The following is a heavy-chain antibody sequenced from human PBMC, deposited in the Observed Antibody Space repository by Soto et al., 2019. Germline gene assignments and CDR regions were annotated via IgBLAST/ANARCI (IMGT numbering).Heavy chain of an antibody. D-gene: IGHD3-22*01. J-gene: IGHJ4*02. CDR3: ARNYYDSTGYLN. CDR1: GYTFTSYT. V-gene: IGHV1-3*01. CDR2: ISAGNGNT. Sequence: ASVKVSCKTSGYTFTSYTIHWVRQAPGQRLEWMGWISAGNGNTIYSQNLQGRVTITSDTSASTAYMELSSLRSEDTAVYYCARNYYDSTGYLNWGQGTLVTVSS.